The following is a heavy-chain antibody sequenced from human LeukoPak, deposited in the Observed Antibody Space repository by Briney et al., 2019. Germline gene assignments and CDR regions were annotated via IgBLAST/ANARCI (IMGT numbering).Heavy chain of an antibody. D-gene: IGHD1-26*01. V-gene: IGHV3-21*01. Sequence: GGSLRLSCAASGFTFSSYAMNWVRQAPGKALEWVSLITGSGTYYAESVRGRFSMSRDNAKNSLYLQMNSLRAEDTAVYYCARSPQRVGAPGGGYNWFDPWGQGTLVTVSS. CDR2: ITGSGTY. CDR3: ARSPQRVGAPGGGYNWFDP. J-gene: IGHJ5*02. CDR1: GFTFSSYA.